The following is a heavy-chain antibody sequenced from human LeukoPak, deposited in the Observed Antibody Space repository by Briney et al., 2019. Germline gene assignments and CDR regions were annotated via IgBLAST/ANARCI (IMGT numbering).Heavy chain of an antibody. Sequence: GRSLRLSCAASGFTFDDYAMHWVRQAPGKGLEWVSGISWNSGSIGYADSVKGRFTISRDNAKNSLYLQMNSLRAEDTALYYCAKAGLPGTHFDYWGQGTLVTVSS. J-gene: IGHJ4*02. D-gene: IGHD1-20*01. V-gene: IGHV3-9*01. CDR3: AKAGLPGTHFDY. CDR1: GFTFDDYA. CDR2: ISWNSGSI.